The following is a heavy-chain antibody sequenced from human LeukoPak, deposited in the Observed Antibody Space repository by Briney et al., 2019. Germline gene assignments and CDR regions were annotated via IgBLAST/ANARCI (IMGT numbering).Heavy chain of an antibody. CDR3: ARNILFAFDI. Sequence: GGSLRLSCAASGFTFSDYYMSWIRQAPGKGLEWVSYISSSSTYTNYADSMKGRFTISRDNSKNTLYLQVNSLRAEDTAMYYCARNILFAFDIWGQGTMVTVSS. CDR2: ISSSSTYT. CDR1: GFTFSDYY. D-gene: IGHD2/OR15-2a*01. V-gene: IGHV3-11*03. J-gene: IGHJ3*02.